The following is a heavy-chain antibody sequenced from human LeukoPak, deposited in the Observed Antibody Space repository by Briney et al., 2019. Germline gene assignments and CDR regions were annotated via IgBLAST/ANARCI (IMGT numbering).Heavy chain of an antibody. J-gene: IGHJ6*02. Sequence: GGSLILSCAASGFTFSSYWMHWVRHAPGKGLVWVSRINSDGSSTSYADSVKGRFTISRDDAKNTLYLQMSSLRAEDTAVYYCARGIVGATPYYFYGMDVWGQGTTVTVSS. CDR1: GFTFSSYW. D-gene: IGHD1-26*01. CDR2: INSDGSST. CDR3: ARGIVGATPYYFYGMDV. V-gene: IGHV3-74*01.